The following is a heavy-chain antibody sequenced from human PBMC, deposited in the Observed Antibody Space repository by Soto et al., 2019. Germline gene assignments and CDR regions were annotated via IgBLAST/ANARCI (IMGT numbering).Heavy chain of an antibody. CDR2: IKQDGSEK. D-gene: IGHD1-26*01. CDR1: GFTFSSYW. J-gene: IGHJ4*02. V-gene: IGHV3-7*02. CDR3: ARAAGGAAADY. Sequence: GGSLRLSCAASGFTFSSYWMSWVRQAPGKGLEWVANIKQDGSEKYYVDSVKGRFTISRDNAKNTLYLQMNSLRVEDTAVYYCARAAGGAAADYWGQGTLVTVSS.